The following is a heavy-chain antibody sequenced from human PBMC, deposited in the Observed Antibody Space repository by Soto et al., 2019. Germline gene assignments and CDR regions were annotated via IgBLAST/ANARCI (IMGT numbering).Heavy chain of an antibody. CDR1: GLTFSNFW. D-gene: IGHD4-17*01. V-gene: IGHV3-74*01. CDR3: ASHGSGDYFWFDP. Sequence: EGQLVESGGGLVQPGGSLRLSCAASGLTFSNFWVHWVRQAPGKGLMWVSRASPDGSSTSYADSVKGRFTISRDNAKNMLYMEMNSLRAEDTAVYYCASHGSGDYFWFDPWGQGTLVTVSS. CDR2: ASPDGSST. J-gene: IGHJ5*02.